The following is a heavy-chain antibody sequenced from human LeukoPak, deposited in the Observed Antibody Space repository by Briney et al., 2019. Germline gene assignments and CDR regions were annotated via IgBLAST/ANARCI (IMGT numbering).Heavy chain of an antibody. Sequence: TSETLSLTCTVSGGSISSYYWSWIRQPPGKGLEWIGYIYYSGSTNCNPSLKSRVTISVDTSKNQFSLKLSSVTAADTAVYYCASFSPMGRVFDYWGQGTLVTVSS. CDR2: IYYSGST. D-gene: IGHD3-10*01. V-gene: IGHV4-59*08. CDR3: ASFSPMGRVFDY. J-gene: IGHJ4*02. CDR1: GGSISSYY.